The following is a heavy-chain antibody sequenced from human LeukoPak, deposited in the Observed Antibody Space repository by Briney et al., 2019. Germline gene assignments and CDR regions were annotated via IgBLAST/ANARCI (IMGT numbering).Heavy chain of an antibody. CDR3: AKDRWRDGSSSFDN. V-gene: IGHV1-18*01. CDR2: ISTYNGNT. J-gene: IGHJ4*02. D-gene: IGHD6-6*01. Sequence: ASVKVSCKASGGTFSSYAINWVRQAPGHGLEWMGWISTYNGNTNYAQKLQGRVTMTTDTSTSTAYMELRSLRSDDTAVYYCAKDRWRDGSSSFDNWGQGTVVTVSS. CDR1: GGTFSSYA.